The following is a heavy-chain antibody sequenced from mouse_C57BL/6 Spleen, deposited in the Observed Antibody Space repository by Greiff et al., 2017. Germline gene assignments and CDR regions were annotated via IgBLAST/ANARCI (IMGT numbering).Heavy chain of an antibody. V-gene: IGHV1-61*01. D-gene: IGHD2-4*01. CDR1: GYTFTSYW. J-gene: IGHJ2*01. CDR2: IYPSDSET. CDR3: ARSGDYDGYYFDD. Sequence: QVQLQQPGAELVRPGSSVKLSCKASGYTFTSYWMDWVKQRPGQGLEWIGNIYPSDSETHYNQKFKGKATLTVDTSSSTAYMQLSSLTSEDSAVYYGARSGDYDGYYFDDWGQGTTRTVSS.